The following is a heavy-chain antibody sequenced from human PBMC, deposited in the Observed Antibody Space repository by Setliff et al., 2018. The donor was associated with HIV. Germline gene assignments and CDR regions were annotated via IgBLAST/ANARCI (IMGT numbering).Heavy chain of an antibody. Sequence: ASVQVSCKASGYTFTKSIIHWVRQAPGQGLEWMGAIIPSGGSTGYAEKFQARVTLTRDTSTSTVYVELSGLREEDTAVYYCARDGASGSGYYWADYWGQGTLVTVSS. CDR2: IIPSGGST. CDR1: GYTFTKSI. V-gene: IGHV1-46*01. J-gene: IGHJ4*02. CDR3: ARDGASGSGYYWADY. D-gene: IGHD3-3*01.